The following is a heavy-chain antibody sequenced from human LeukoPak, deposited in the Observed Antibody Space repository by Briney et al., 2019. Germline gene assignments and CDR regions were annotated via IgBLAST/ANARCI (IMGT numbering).Heavy chain of an antibody. Sequence: PGGSLRLSCADSGFTFSSYEMNWVRQPPGKGLEWIGEINHSGSTNYNPSLKSRVTISVDTSKNQFSLKLSSVTAADTAVYYCARDNGVAAAGTLYFDYWGQGTLVTVSS. V-gene: IGHV4-34*01. J-gene: IGHJ4*02. D-gene: IGHD6-13*01. CDR1: GFTFSSYE. CDR3: ARDNGVAAAGTLYFDY. CDR2: INHSGST.